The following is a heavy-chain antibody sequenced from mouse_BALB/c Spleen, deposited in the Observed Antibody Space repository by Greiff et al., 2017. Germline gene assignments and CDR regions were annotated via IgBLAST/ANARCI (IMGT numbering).Heavy chain of an antibody. D-gene: IGHD2-4*01. CDR1: GYTFTSYW. CDR2: INPSTGYT. CDR3: ARERDYDYDWFAY. J-gene: IGHJ3*01. Sequence: VKLMESGAELAKPGASVKMSCKASGYTFTSYWMHWVKQRPGQGLEWIGYINPSTGYTEYNQKFKDKATLTADKSSSTAYMQLSSLTSEDSAVYYCARERDYDYDWFAYWGQGTLVTVSA. V-gene: IGHV1-7*01.